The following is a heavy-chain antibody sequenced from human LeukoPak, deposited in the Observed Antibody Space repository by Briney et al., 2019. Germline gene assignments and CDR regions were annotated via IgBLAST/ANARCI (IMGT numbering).Heavy chain of an antibody. J-gene: IGHJ5*02. V-gene: IGHV4-30-4*08. D-gene: IGHD3-3*01. CDR3: ARLVYDFWSGYYYNWFDP. CDR1: GGSISSGDYY. CDR2: IYYSGST. Sequence: SQTLSLTCTVSGGSISSGDYYWSWIRQPPGKGLEWIGNIYYSGSTYYNPYLKSRVTISVDTSKNQFSLKLSSVTAADTAVYYCARLVYDFWSGYYYNWFDPWGQGTLVTVSS.